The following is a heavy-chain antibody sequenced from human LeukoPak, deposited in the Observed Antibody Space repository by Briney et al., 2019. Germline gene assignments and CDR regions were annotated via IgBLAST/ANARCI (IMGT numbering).Heavy chain of an antibody. CDR1: GFSFSSYA. D-gene: IGHD3-22*01. V-gene: IGHV3-23*01. Sequence: GGSLTLSCASSGFSFSSYAMSWVRQPPGKGLEWVSSISGSGGSTYYAGSVNGRLTMSRDNSKNTLYLQMNRVGAEDTGVYGCAKDAGYDSSGEVDYWGQGTVVTVSS. CDR3: AKDAGYDSSGEVDY. J-gene: IGHJ4*02. CDR2: ISGSGGST.